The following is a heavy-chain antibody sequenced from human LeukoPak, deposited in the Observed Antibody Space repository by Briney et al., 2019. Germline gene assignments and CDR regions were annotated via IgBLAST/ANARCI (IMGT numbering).Heavy chain of an antibody. CDR1: GFTFSSSW. CDR3: ARGPTNGQAFDY. CDR2: IREDGSEE. D-gene: IGHD2-8*01. Sequence: GGSLRLSCAASGFTFSSSWMTWVRQAPGKGLEWVASIREDGSEETSVDSVKGRFTISRDNAKNSLYLQMDSLRAEDTAVYYCARGPTNGQAFDYWGQGTLVSVSS. J-gene: IGHJ4*02. V-gene: IGHV3-7*01.